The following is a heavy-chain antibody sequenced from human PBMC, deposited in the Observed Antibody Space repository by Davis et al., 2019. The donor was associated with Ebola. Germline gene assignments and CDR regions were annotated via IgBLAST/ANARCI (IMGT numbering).Heavy chain of an antibody. Sequence: GESLKISCAASGFTFSSYAMHWVRQAPGKGLEWVAVISYDGSNKYYADSVKGRFTISRDNSKNTLYLQMNSLRAEDTAVYYCARARFLEWLFGDLDYWGQGTLVTVSS. CDR3: ARARFLEWLFGDLDY. CDR2: ISYDGSNK. J-gene: IGHJ4*02. D-gene: IGHD3-3*01. CDR1: GFTFSSYA. V-gene: IGHV3-30-3*01.